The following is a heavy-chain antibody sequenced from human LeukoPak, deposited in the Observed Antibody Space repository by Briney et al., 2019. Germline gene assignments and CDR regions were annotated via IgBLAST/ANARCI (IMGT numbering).Heavy chain of an antibody. Sequence: SVKVSCKASRGTFSSYAISWVRQAPGQGLEWMGGIIPIFGTANYAQKFQGRVTITADESTSTAYMELSSLRSEDTAVYYCASSLVDDHSKDYFDYWGQGTLVTVSS. CDR1: RGTFSSYA. J-gene: IGHJ4*02. V-gene: IGHV1-69*13. D-gene: IGHD4-11*01. CDR3: ASSLVDDHSKDYFDY. CDR2: IIPIFGTA.